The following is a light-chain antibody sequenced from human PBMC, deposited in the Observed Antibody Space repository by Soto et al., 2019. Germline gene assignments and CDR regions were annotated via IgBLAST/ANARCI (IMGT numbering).Light chain of an antibody. Sequence: DIVMTQSPLSLPVTPGEPASISCRSSQSLLHSNGYNYLDWYLQKPGQSPQLLIYLGSNRASGVPDRFSGSGSGTDFTLKISRVEAEDVGVYYCMQALQTWTFGQGKKVAIK. CDR1: QSLLHSNGYNY. CDR3: MQALQTWT. CDR2: LGS. J-gene: IGKJ1*01. V-gene: IGKV2-28*01.